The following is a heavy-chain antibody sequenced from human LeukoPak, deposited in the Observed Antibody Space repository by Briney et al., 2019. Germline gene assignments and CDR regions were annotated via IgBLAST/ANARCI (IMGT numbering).Heavy chain of an antibody. Sequence: PGRSLRLSCAASGFTFSSYAMHWVRQAPGKGLEWVAVISYDGSNKYYSDSVKGRFTISRDNSKNTLYMQMNSLRVEDTAVYHCARAVQPDAFDIWGQGTMVTVSS. CDR3: ARAVQPDAFDI. CDR1: GFTFSSYA. V-gene: IGHV3-30-3*01. J-gene: IGHJ3*02. CDR2: ISYDGSNK.